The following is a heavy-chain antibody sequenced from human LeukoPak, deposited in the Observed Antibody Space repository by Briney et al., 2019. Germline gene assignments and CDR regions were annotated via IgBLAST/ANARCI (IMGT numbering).Heavy chain of an antibody. J-gene: IGHJ3*02. V-gene: IGHV1-18*01. CDR1: GYTFTSYD. D-gene: IGHD3-9*01. CDR3: ARASGVLRYFDWLFPVTDAFDI. CDR2: ISAYNGNT. Sequence: ASVKVSCQASGYTFTSYDINWVRQATGQGLEWMGWISAYNGNTNYAQKLQGRVTMTTDTSTSTAYMELRSLRSDDTAVYYCARASGVLRYFDWLFPVTDAFDIWGQGTMVTVSS.